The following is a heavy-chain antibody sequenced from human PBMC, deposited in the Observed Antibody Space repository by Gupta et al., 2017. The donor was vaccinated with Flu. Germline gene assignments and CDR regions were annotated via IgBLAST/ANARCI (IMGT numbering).Heavy chain of an antibody. Sequence: EVQLLESGGGLVQPGGSLRLSCTASGFTFSAYASTWVRQPPGRGLEGVSSIRGDTFATFYADAVRGRVTMSRDNSKNTVTMQMHSLRAEDTAVYYCATAKDGGQLFGFWGQGTLVTVSS. CDR2: IRGDTFAT. V-gene: IGHV3-23*01. J-gene: IGHJ4*02. D-gene: IGHD1-1*01. CDR1: GFTFSAYA. CDR3: ATAKDGGQLFGF.